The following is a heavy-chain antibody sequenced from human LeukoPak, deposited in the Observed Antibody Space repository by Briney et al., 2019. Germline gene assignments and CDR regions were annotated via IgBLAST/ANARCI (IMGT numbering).Heavy chain of an antibody. V-gene: IGHV3-30*02. CDR3: ARDHGRPYSSSSHAY. CDR2: IRYDGSNK. J-gene: IGHJ4*02. D-gene: IGHD6-6*01. Sequence: PGGSLRLSCAASGFTFSSYGMHWVRQAPGKGLKWVAFIRYDGSNKYYADSVKGRFTISRDNAKNSLYLQMNSLRAEDTAVYYCARDHGRPYSSSSHAYWGQGTLVTVSS. CDR1: GFTFSSYG.